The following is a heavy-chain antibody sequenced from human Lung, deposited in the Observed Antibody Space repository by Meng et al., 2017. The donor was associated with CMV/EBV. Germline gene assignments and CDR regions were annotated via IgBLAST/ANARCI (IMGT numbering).Heavy chain of an antibody. CDR1: GFTFNGYA. Sequence: GGSLRLXCAASGFTFNGYAMHWVRQAPGKGLEWVAVISDDGTSKYYAESVKGRFTISRDNSKNTLYLQMNSLRGEDTTVYYCARQYQLRGHYYYYVLDVWXPGNXVNGAS. J-gene: IGHJ6*01. D-gene: IGHD4-11*01. V-gene: IGHV3-30-3*01. CDR2: ISDDGTSK. CDR3: ARQYQLRGHYYYYVLDV.